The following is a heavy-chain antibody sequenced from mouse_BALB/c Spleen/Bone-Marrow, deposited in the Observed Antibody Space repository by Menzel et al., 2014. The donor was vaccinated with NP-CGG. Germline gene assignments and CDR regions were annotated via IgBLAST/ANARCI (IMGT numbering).Heavy chain of an antibody. CDR1: GFTFSDFY. J-gene: IGHJ4*01. CDR3: ARDPRWLLAMDN. D-gene: IGHD2-3*01. Sequence: EVMLVESGGGLVQPGGSLRLSCATSGFTFSDFYMEWVRQPPGKRLEWIAASRNKANGYTTEYSASVRGRFIVSRDTSQSILYLQMNALRVEDTAIYYCARDPRWLLAMDNWGQGTSVTVSS. CDR2: SRNKANGYTT. V-gene: IGHV7-1*02.